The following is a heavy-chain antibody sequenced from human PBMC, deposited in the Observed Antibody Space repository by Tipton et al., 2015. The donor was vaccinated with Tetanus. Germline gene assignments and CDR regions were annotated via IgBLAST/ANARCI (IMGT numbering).Heavy chain of an antibody. J-gene: IGHJ4*02. CDR2: IFPLYGTA. D-gene: IGHD2-15*01. CDR3: ARPDRYCSGGSCYLALDY. Sequence: QSGPEVKKPGSSVRVSCKTSGGTFRNYAISWVRQAPGQGLEWMGGIFPLYGTANYAPEFQGRVTITADESTGAAYMEMSRLKSDDTAVYYCARPDRYCSGGSCYLALDYWGQGTLVTVSS. CDR1: GGTFRNYA. V-gene: IGHV1-69*01.